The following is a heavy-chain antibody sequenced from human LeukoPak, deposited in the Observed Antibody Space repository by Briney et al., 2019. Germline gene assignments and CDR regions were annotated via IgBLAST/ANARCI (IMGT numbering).Heavy chain of an antibody. D-gene: IGHD3-10*01. J-gene: IGHJ4*02. CDR1: GFTFSDYY. CDR2: ISRSISTI. Sequence: GGSLRLSCAASGFTFSDYYMAWIRQAPGKGLEWVSYISRSISTIKYADSVKGRFTISRDNANNSLYLQMNSLRAEDTAVYYCAKVLITTVRGGNFDYWGQGTLVTVSS. CDR3: AKVLITTVRGGNFDY. V-gene: IGHV3-11*04.